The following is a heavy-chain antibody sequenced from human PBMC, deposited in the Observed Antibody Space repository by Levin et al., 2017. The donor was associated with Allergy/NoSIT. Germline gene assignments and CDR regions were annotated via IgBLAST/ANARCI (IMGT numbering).Heavy chain of an antibody. CDR2: MNPKSGNT. D-gene: IGHD3-22*01. CDR1: GYTFTSYD. V-gene: IGHV1-8*01. CDR3: ARGGPLYYRDSSGCNDY. Sequence: ASVKVSCKASGYTFTSYDINWVRQATGQGPEWMGWMNPKSGNTGYAQKFQGRVTVTRDTSTSTAYMELSSLRSEDTAVYYCARGGPLYYRDSSGCNDYWGQGTLVTVSS. J-gene: IGHJ4*02.